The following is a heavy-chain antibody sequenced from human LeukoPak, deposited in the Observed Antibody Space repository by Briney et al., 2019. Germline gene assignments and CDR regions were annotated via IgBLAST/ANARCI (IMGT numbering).Heavy chain of an antibody. CDR3: ARDITMVRGLRGDDY. D-gene: IGHD3-10*01. J-gene: IGHJ4*02. Sequence: QPGGSLRLSCAASGFTFSDYWMHWVRQAPGKGLVWVSRINTDGTYTSYADSVKGRFTISRDNAKNTVYLQMNSLRAEGTAVYYCARDITMVRGLRGDDYWGQGTVVTVSS. V-gene: IGHV3-74*01. CDR2: INTDGTYT. CDR1: GFTFSDYW.